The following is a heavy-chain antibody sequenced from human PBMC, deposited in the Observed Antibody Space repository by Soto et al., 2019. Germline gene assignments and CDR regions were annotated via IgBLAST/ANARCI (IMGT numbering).Heavy chain of an antibody. CDR3: ASTEPRGYSYCGWFDP. CDR2: ISSSGSTI. J-gene: IGHJ5*02. CDR1: GFTFSDYY. V-gene: IGHV3-11*01. Sequence: PGWSLRLSCAASGFTFSDYYMSLIRQAPGKGLEWVSYISSSGSTIYYADCVKGRFTISRDNAKNSLYLQMNSLRAEDTAVYYCASTEPRGYSYCGWFDPWGEGPPVTVSS. D-gene: IGHD5-18*01.